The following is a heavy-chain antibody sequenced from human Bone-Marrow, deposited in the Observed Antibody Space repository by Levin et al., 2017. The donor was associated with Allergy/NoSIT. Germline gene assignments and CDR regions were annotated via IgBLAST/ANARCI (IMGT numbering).Heavy chain of an antibody. CDR2: TSPDGSDT. CDR1: GFTFSNFW. V-gene: IGHV3-74*01. CDR3: ARELGREDY. J-gene: IGHJ4*02. D-gene: IGHD3-10*01. Sequence: GGSLRLSCAASGFTFSNFWMHWVRQAPGKGLVWVSRTSPDGSDTEYADSVKGRFTSSRDNAKNTLYLQMNGLRAEDTALYYCARELGREDYWGQGTLVTVSS.